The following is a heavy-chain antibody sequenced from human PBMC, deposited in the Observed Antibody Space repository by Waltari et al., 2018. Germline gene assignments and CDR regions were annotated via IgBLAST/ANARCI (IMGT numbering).Heavy chain of an antibody. J-gene: IGHJ4*02. D-gene: IGHD3-16*01. Sequence: QVQLQQWGAGLLKPSETLSLTCAVYGGSFSDYYWSWIRQPPGKGLEWIGEINHSGSTNDNPSLKSRITISIDTSKNQFSLKLNSGTAADTAVYYCARVQDYVRDYWGQGTLVTVSS. CDR2: INHSGST. V-gene: IGHV4-34*01. CDR3: ARVQDYVRDY. CDR1: GGSFSDYY.